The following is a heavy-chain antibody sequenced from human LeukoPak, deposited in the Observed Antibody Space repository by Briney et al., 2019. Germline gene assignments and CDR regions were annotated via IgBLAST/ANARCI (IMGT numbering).Heavy chain of an antibody. D-gene: IGHD3-16*01. Sequence: SETLSLTCTVNGGSFSRSSWNWIRQPPGKGLEWIGEVNHRGNTNYNPSLKSRVTISIDTSKNQFSLKMRPVTAADTAVYYCARSEINDYNRYWGQGILVTVSS. CDR1: GGSFSRSS. J-gene: IGHJ4*02. V-gene: IGHV4-34*01. CDR3: ARSEINDYNRY. CDR2: VNHRGNT.